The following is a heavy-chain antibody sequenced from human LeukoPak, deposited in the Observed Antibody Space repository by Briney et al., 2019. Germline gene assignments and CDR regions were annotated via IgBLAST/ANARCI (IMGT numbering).Heavy chain of an antibody. Sequence: ASVKVSCKASGYTFTGYYMHWVRRAPGQGLEWMGWINPNSGGTNYAQKFQGRVTMTRDTSISTAYMGLSRLRSDDTAVYYCASSRYCSSTSCPYYYYYGMDVWGQGTTVTVSS. CDR2: INPNSGGT. D-gene: IGHD2-2*01. V-gene: IGHV1-2*02. CDR3: ASSRYCSSTSCPYYYYYGMDV. CDR1: GYTFTGYY. J-gene: IGHJ6*02.